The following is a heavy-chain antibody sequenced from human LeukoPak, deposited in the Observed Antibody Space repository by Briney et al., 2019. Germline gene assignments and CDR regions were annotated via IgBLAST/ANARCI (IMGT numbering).Heavy chain of an antibody. CDR2: INPNSGGT. D-gene: IGHD3-22*01. J-gene: IGHJ5*02. Sequence: ASVKVSFKASGYTFTGYYMHWVRQAPGHGLEWMGWINPNSGGTNYAQKFQGRVTMTRDTSISTAYMELSRLRSDDTAVYYCASWWAYYYDSSGHYTWGQGTLVTVSS. V-gene: IGHV1-2*02. CDR3: ASWWAYYYDSSGHYT. CDR1: GYTFTGYY.